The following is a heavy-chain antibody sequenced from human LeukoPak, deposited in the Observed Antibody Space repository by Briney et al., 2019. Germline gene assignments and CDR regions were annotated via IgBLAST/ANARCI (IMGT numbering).Heavy chain of an antibody. Sequence: QAGGSLRLSCAASGFTFSSYGMHWVRPAPGKGLEWVAVIWYDGSNKYYADSVKGRFTISRDNSKNTLYLQMNSLRAEDTAVYYCARDLVYSGGSRRLQKYYYYGMDVWGQGTTVTVSS. V-gene: IGHV3-33*01. CDR3: ARDLVYSGGSRRLQKYYYYGMDV. CDR1: GFTFSSYG. J-gene: IGHJ6*02. CDR2: IWYDGSNK. D-gene: IGHD2-15*01.